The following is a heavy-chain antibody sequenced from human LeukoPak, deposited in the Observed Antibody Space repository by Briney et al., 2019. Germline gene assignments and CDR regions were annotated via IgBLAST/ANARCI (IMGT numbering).Heavy chain of an antibody. V-gene: IGHV3-23*01. CDR1: GFTFRSYA. CDR2: ISGGGDSM. D-gene: IGHD4-17*01. J-gene: IGHJ4*02. Sequence: GGSLRLSCVASGFTFRSYAMTWVRQAPGKGLECVSAISGGGDSMYYIDSVKGRFTISRDNSKNTLYLQMNSLRAEDTAVYYCVKDRFGDFSFDSWGQGTLVTVSS. CDR3: VKDRFGDFSFDS.